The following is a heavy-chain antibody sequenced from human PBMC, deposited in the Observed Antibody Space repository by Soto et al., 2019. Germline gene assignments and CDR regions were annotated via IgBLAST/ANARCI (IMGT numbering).Heavy chain of an antibody. CDR2: IYYSGST. CDR3: ARHVFVAQAPDIVVVPAATGVDY. Sequence: PSETLSLTCTVSGGSISSYYWSWIRQPPGKGLEWIGYIYYSGSTNYNPSLKSRVTKSVDTSKNQFSLKLSSVTAADTAVYYCARHVFVAQAPDIVVVPAATGVDYWGQGTLVTVSS. J-gene: IGHJ4*02. D-gene: IGHD2-2*01. CDR1: GGSISSYY. V-gene: IGHV4-59*08.